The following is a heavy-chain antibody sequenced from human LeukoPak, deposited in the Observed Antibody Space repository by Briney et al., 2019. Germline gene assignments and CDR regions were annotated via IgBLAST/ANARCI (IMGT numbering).Heavy chain of an antibody. D-gene: IGHD3-9*01. V-gene: IGHV3-23*01. J-gene: IGHJ4*02. Sequence: QPGGSRRLSCAASGFTFSSYAMSWVRQAPGKGLEWVSAISGSGGSTYYADSVKGRFTISRDNSKNTLYLQMNSLRAEDTAVYYCAKDNDILTGRDYWGQGTLVTVSS. CDR1: GFTFSSYA. CDR3: AKDNDILTGRDY. CDR2: ISGSGGST.